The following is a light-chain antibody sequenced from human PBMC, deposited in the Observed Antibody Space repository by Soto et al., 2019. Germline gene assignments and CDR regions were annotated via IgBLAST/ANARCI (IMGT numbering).Light chain of an antibody. V-gene: IGKV3-20*01. CDR3: QQYASSTVT. J-gene: IGKJ4*01. Sequence: ENWLTQSPGTLSLSPGDRASLSCGASQSVSNNYLAWHQQRPGQAPRLLIFGASNRATGVPERLTGSASGTDFTITISRMQNEDFDLYFCQQYASSTVTFGGGTKVDIK. CDR2: GAS. CDR1: QSVSNNY.